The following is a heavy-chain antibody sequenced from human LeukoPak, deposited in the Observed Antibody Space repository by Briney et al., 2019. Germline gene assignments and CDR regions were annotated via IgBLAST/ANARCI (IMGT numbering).Heavy chain of an antibody. V-gene: IGHV3-53*01. CDR3: ARGARSSGWFDY. D-gene: IGHD6-19*01. CDR1: GFTVSRNY. J-gene: IGHJ4*02. Sequence: PGRSLRLSCAASGFTVSRNYMSWVRGASGKGLEGVSVIYSGGSTYYADSVKGRFTISRDNSKNTLYLKMNSLRAEDTAVYYCARGARSSGWFDYWGQGTLVTVSS. CDR2: IYSGGST.